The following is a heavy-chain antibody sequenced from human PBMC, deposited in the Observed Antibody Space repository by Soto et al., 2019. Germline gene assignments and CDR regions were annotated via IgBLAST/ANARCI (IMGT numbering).Heavy chain of an antibody. CDR2: INHGGTT. V-gene: IGHV4-34*01. J-gene: IGHJ4*02. Sequence: SETLSLTCAVYGGSFSGYYWTWIRQPPGKGLEWLGEINHGGTTYYNPSHKSRLTISVDTSRNQFSLQLTSVTAADTAVYFCARAVDFWSGYPFDYWGQGPLVTVSS. CDR3: ARAVDFWSGYPFDY. D-gene: IGHD3-3*01. CDR1: GGSFSGYY.